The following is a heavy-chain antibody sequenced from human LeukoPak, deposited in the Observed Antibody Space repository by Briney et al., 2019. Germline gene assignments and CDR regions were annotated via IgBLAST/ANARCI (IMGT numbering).Heavy chain of an antibody. CDR2: IYYSGST. J-gene: IGHJ3*02. CDR3: ARRYLTHDAPPSDAFDI. V-gene: IGHV4-39*01. CDR1: GGSISSSSYY. Sequence: SETLSLTCTVSGGSISSSSYYWGWIRQPPGKGLEWIGSIYYSGSTYYNPSLKSRVTISVDTSKNQFSLKLSSVTAADTAVYYCARRYLTHDAPPSDAFDILGQGTMVTVSS. D-gene: IGHD1-26*01.